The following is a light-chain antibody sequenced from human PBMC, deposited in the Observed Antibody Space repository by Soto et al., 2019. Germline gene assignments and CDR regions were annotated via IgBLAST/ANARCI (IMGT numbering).Light chain of an antibody. CDR2: GAS. V-gene: IGKV3-20*01. Sequence: EIVLTQSPGTLSLSPGDRATLSCRASQSVSSSYLAWYQQKPGQAPRLLIYGASSRATGIPDRFSGSGSGTDFTLTISRLEPEDFAVYYCQQYGSSPWTFGQGTKGDIK. J-gene: IGKJ1*01. CDR3: QQYGSSPWT. CDR1: QSVSSSY.